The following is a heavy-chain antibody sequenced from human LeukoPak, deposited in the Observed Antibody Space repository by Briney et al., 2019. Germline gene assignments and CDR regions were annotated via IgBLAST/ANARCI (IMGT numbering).Heavy chain of an antibody. Sequence: ASVKVSCKASGYTFTGYYMHWVRQAPGQGPEWMGWINPNSGGTNYAQKFQGRVTMTRDTSISTAYMELSRLRSDDTAVYYCARDQDFWSGYYSYFDYWGQGTLVTVSS. CDR3: ARDQDFWSGYYSYFDY. V-gene: IGHV1-2*02. J-gene: IGHJ4*02. D-gene: IGHD3-3*01. CDR2: INPNSGGT. CDR1: GYTFTGYY.